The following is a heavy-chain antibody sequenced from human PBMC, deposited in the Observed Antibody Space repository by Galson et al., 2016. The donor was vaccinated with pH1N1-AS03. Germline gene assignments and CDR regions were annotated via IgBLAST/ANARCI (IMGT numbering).Heavy chain of an antibody. D-gene: IGHD6-13*01. CDR2: ISASGGTT. J-gene: IGHJ4*02. CDR1: GFSFSSYT. V-gene: IGHV3-23*01. Sequence: SLRLSCAASGFSFSSYTMSWIRQAPGKGLEWVSGISASGGTTYYADSVKGRFTISRDNSMDTLDLRMSSLRDEDTAVYYCVKEGLAAATFDDWGQGTLVIVSS. CDR3: VKEGLAAATFDD.